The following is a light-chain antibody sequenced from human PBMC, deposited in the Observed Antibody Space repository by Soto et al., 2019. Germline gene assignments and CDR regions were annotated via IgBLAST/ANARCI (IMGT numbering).Light chain of an antibody. V-gene: IGKV4-1*01. CDR3: QQYYTTPRT. CDR2: WAS. J-gene: IGKJ4*01. Sequence: DIVMTQSPDSLAVSLGERATINCKSSQSVLKSSNNKNHLAWYQQKPGHPPKLLIYWASTRESGVPDRFSGSGSVTDFTLTISSLQAEDVAVYYCQQYYTTPRTFGGGTKVEI. CDR1: QSVLKSSNNKNH.